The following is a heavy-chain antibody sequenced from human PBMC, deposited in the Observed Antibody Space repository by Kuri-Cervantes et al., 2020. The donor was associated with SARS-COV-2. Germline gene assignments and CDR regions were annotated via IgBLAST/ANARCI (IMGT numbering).Heavy chain of an antibody. CDR3: AKAAFTGYTGYRID. V-gene: IGHV3-73*01. CDR2: IRSKTNNYAT. J-gene: IGHJ4*02. CDR1: GFTFSGSA. Sequence: GESLKISCAASGFTFSGSAMYWVRQPFEKGLEWVGRIRSKTNNYATSYAASLRGRFTISRDVSKNTAYLQMDSLRAEDTAVYYCAKAAFTGYTGYRIDWGQGTLVTVSS. D-gene: IGHD3-16*02.